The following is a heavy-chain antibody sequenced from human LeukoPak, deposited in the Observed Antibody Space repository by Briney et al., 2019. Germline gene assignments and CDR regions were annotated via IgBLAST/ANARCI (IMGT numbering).Heavy chain of an antibody. CDR3: AKVDRGDYSSSPVPYYNYYMNV. Sequence: GGSLRLSCAASGFTFSYYSMNWVRQAPGRGLEWVSCISSSSSLIFYSDSVRGRFTTSRDNAKNLLYLHMNSLRVEDTAVYYCAKVDRGDYSSSPVPYYNYYMNVWGKGTTVTVSS. CDR1: GFTFSYYS. J-gene: IGHJ6*03. V-gene: IGHV3-21*01. D-gene: IGHD6-13*01. CDR2: ISSSSSLI.